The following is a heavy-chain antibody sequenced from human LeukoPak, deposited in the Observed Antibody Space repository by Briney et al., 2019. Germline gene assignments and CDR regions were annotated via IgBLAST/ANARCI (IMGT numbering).Heavy chain of an antibody. D-gene: IGHD3-10*01. V-gene: IGHV3-9*03. CDR3: AKAKGSLLWFGELSLDY. CDR2: ISWNSGSI. J-gene: IGHJ4*02. Sequence: GGSLRLSCAASGFTFDDYAMHWVRQAPGKGLEWVSGISWNSGSIGYADSVKGRFTISRDNAKNSLYLQMNSLRAEDMALYCCAKAKGSLLWFGELSLDYWGQGTLVTVSS. CDR1: GFTFDDYA.